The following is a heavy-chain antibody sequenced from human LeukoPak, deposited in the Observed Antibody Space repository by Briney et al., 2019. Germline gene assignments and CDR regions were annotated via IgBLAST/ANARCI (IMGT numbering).Heavy chain of an antibody. J-gene: IGHJ5*02. CDR1: GYSFTTYW. CDR3: ARHGPAYCGGDCYSGWFDP. V-gene: IGHV5-51*01. CDR2: IYPGDSDT. Sequence: GESLKISCKGSGYSFTTYWIGWVRQMPGKGLEFMGIIYPGDSDTRYSPPFQGQVTISADKSISTAYLQWSSLKASDTAMYYCARHGPAYCGGDCYSGWFDPWGQGTLVTVSS. D-gene: IGHD2-21*02.